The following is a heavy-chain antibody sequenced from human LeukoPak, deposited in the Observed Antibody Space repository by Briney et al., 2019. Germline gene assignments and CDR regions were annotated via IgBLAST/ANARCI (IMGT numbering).Heavy chain of an antibody. J-gene: IGHJ4*02. CDR2: ISWNSDSR. CDR1: GFTLDDYA. V-gene: IGHV3-9*01. Sequence: GGSLRLSCAASGFTLDDYAMHWVRHAPGKGLEWVSGISWNSDSRGYADSVKGRFTISRDNAKNSLYLQMNSLRAEDTALYYCAKNAGGWYYFDYWGQGTLVTVSS. D-gene: IGHD6-19*01. CDR3: AKNAGGWYYFDY.